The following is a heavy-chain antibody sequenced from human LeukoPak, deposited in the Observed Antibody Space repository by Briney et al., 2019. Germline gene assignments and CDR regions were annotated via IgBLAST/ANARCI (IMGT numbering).Heavy chain of an antibody. D-gene: IGHD6-13*01. CDR1: GGSISSSSYY. CDR2: IYYSGST. CDR3: ARTNGYSSSWGFDP. V-gene: IGHV4-39*07. Sequence: PSETLSLTCTVSGGSISSSSYYWGWIRQPPGKGLEWIGSIYYSGSTYYNPSLKSRVTISVDTSKNQFSLKLSSVTAADTAVYYCARTNGYSSSWGFDPWGQGTLVTVSS. J-gene: IGHJ5*02.